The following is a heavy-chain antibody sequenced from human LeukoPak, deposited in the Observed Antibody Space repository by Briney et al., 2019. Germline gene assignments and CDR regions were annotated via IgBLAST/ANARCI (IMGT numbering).Heavy chain of an antibody. D-gene: IGHD5-18*01. J-gene: IGHJ4*02. CDR3: ARSDSYGSPDY. CDR1: GGSISSYY. Sequence: SETLSLTCTLSGGSISSYYRSWIRQPPGKGLEWIGYIYYSWSTNYNPPLKSRVTISVDTSKNQFSLKLSSVTAADTAVHYCARSDSYGSPDYWGQGTLVTVSS. V-gene: IGHV4-59*01. CDR2: IYYSWST.